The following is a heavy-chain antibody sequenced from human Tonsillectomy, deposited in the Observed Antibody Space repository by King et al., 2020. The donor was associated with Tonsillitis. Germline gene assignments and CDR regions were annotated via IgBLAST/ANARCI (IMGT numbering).Heavy chain of an antibody. V-gene: IGHV4-59*08. Sequence: VQLQESGPGLVKPSETLSLTCTVSGGFISSYYWSWLRQPPGKGLEWLGYIYYSGSTNYNPSLKSRVTISVDTSKNQFSLKLSSVTAADTAVYYCARQGSGWFYFDYWGQGTLVTVSS. CDR2: IYYSGST. CDR1: GGFISSYY. CDR3: ARQGSGWFYFDY. J-gene: IGHJ4*02. D-gene: IGHD6-19*01.